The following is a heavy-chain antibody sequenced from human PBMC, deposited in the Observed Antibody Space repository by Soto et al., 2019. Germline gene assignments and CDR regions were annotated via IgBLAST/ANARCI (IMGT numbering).Heavy chain of an antibody. CDR2: IGPAVDT. CDR3: ARFQGFLGGAAFDI. D-gene: IGHD3-10*01. Sequence: SCAACGLSLNSSASPWVRACTGKDLESVSAIGPAVDTYYPGSVKGRFTISTDTPKHSLYHQMNSLRAGDPAASSCARFQGFLGGAAFDISGQATIVTVSS. J-gene: IGHJ3*02. V-gene: IGHV3-13*01. CDR1: GLSLNSSA.